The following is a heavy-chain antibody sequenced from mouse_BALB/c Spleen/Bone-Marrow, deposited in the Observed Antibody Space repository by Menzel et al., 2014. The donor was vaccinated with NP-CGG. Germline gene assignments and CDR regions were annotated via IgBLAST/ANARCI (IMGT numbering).Heavy chain of an antibody. CDR3: ARGRGWYLVC. V-gene: IGHV1-80*01. D-gene: IGHD2-3*01. Sequence: HVQLLQFGDELVRPGPSVKISCKVSGYSICSYWMNWVKQRPGQGLEWIGQIYPGDGVTNYNVKFKGKVTLIADKSSSTAYMQISSLTSEDSAVYVCARGRGWYLVCWGEGTTGTISS. CDR1: GYSICSYW. J-gene: IGHJ2*01. CDR2: IYPGDGVT.